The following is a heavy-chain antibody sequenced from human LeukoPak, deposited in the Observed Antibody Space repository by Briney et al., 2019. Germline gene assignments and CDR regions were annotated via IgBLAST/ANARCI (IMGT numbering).Heavy chain of an antibody. CDR2: IIPIFGTA. CDR3: ARDLKRGYSSGRYSWSTGSSNDY. CDR1: GGTFSSYA. V-gene: IGHV1-69*13. D-gene: IGHD6-19*01. J-gene: IGHJ4*02. Sequence: ASVKVSCKASGGTFSSYAISWVRQAPGQGLEWMGGIIPIFGTANYAQKFQGRVTITADESTSTAYMELSSLRSDDTAVYYCARDLKRGYSSGRYSWSTGSSNDYWGQGTLVTVSS.